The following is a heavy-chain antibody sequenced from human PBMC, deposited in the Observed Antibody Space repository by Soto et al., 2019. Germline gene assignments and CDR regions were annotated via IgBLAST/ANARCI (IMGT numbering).Heavy chain of an antibody. CDR3: ARFSPPRGYYAY. CDR1: GGTFNTFA. V-gene: IGHV1-69*01. CDR2: IIPMFGTA. J-gene: IGHJ4*02. Sequence: QVQLVQSGAEVKKPGSSVKVSCLASGGTFNTFAISWVRQAPGQGLEYMGGIIPMFGTAHYAQKCQGRVTITADESTRTVYMELSSLRSEDTAVYYCARFSPPRGYYAYWGQGTLVTVSS. D-gene: IGHD3-22*01.